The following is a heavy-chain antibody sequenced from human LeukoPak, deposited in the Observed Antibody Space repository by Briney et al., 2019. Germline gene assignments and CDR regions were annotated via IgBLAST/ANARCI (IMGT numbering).Heavy chain of an antibody. CDR1: GYTFTGYY. CDR2: INPSSGAT. Sequence: ASVKVSCKASGYTFTGYYIHWVRQAPGQGLECMGWINPSSGATNFAQKFQGRVTSTRDTSISTAYMELGSLKSDDTAVYYCAGGADVKSVHYNDRSTYSYYFDYWGQGTLVTVSS. V-gene: IGHV1-2*02. CDR3: AGGADVKSVHYNDRSTYSYYFDY. J-gene: IGHJ4*02. D-gene: IGHD3-22*01.